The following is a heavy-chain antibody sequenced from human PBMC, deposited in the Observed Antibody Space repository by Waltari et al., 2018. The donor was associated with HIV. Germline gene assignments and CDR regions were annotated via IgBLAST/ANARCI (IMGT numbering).Heavy chain of an antibody. CDR3: TRDGGGHPFVGYGMDV. CDR2: IHKDGSST. J-gene: IGHJ6*02. D-gene: IGHD3-16*01. V-gene: IGHV3-74*01. CDR1: GFTFRTYW. Sequence: EVQLVESGGVLVQPGGSLRLSCTASGFTFRTYWMHWVRQGPGKGLGWVSGIHKDGSSTSYADSVKGRFTISRDYAKNTLFLQMNSLRVEDTAVYYCTRDGGGHPFVGYGMDVWGQGTTVTVSS.